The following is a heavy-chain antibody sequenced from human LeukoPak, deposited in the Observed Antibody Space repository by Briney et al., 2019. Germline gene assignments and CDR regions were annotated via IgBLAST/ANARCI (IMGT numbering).Heavy chain of an antibody. CDR3: ARASPSPPHRRSIIGAVNDGAWGPSYYFDY. V-gene: IGHV6-1*01. J-gene: IGHJ4*02. CDR2: TYYRSMRYN. Sequence: SQTLSLTCAIAGDSVSSNSATWNWIRQPPSRGLEWLGRTYYRSMRYNDYALSVKGRITINPDTSKTQFSLQLNSVTPEDTAVYYCARASPSPPHRRSIIGAVNDGAWGPSYYFDYWGQGTLVTVSS. D-gene: IGHD7-27*01. CDR1: GDSVSSNSAT.